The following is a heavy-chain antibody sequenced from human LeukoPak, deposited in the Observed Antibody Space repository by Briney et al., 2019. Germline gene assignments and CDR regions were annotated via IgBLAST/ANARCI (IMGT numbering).Heavy chain of an antibody. Sequence: GGSLRLSCAASGFTFSNSWMSWVRQAPGKGLEWVGRIKRKSEGGTTDYAAPVKDRFTISRDDSENMLYLQMDSLRTEDTAVYYCTTKSWLPRDYWGQGTLVTVSS. CDR1: GFTFSNSW. CDR2: IKRKSEGGTT. D-gene: IGHD6-19*01. J-gene: IGHJ4*02. CDR3: TTKSWLPRDY. V-gene: IGHV3-15*01.